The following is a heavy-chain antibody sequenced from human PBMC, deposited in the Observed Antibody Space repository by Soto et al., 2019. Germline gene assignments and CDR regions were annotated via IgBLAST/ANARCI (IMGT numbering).Heavy chain of an antibody. Sequence: ASVKVSCKASGYTFTSYGISWVRQAPGQGLEWMGWISAYNGNTNYAQKLQGRVTMTTDTSTSKAYMELRSLRSDDTAVYYCAREREDYGDFYFDYWGQGTLVTVSS. D-gene: IGHD4-17*01. CDR2: ISAYNGNT. CDR3: AREREDYGDFYFDY. J-gene: IGHJ4*02. CDR1: GYTFTSYG. V-gene: IGHV1-18*01.